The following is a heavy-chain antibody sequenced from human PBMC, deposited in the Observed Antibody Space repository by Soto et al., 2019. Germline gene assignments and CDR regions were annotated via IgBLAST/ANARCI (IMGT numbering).Heavy chain of an antibody. CDR2: IFHTGAT. V-gene: IGHV4-59*08. J-gene: IGHJ3*02. D-gene: IGHD3-22*01. CDR3: TTEAYDNSGSLAFDI. Sequence: SETLSLTCTVSGGSITNYYYSWIRQPPGKGLEWIGYIFHTGATSYNPSLKSRVTLSVDTSQSQFSLKLNSVTAADTAVYYCTTEAYDNSGSLAFDIWGPGTLVTVSS. CDR1: GGSITNYY.